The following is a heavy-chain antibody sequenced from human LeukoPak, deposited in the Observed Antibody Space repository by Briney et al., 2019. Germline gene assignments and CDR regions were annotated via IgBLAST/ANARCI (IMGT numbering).Heavy chain of an antibody. CDR3: TRNEI. J-gene: IGHJ4*02. V-gene: IGHV3-48*01. CDR1: GFTFSDYA. Sequence: PGGSLRLSCAASGFTFSDYAMSWVRQAPGEGLEWVSYISSSSSTIYYADSVKGRFTISRDNAKNSLYLQMNSLKAEDTAVYFCTRNEIWGQGTLVTVSS. CDR2: ISSSSSTI.